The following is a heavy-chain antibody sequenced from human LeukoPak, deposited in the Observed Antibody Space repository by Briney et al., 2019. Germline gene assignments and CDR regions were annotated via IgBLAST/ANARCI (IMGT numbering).Heavy chain of an antibody. J-gene: IGHJ3*02. CDR1: GGTFSSYA. D-gene: IGHD3-22*01. V-gene: IGHV1-69*05. CDR2: IIPIFGTA. CDR3: ASGYDSSGYYYLVAFDI. Sequence: ASVTVSCKASGGTFSSYAISWVRQAPGQGLEWMGGIIPIFGTANYAQKFQGRVTITTDESTSTAYMELSSLRSEDTAVYYCASGYDSSGYYYLVAFDIWGQGAMVTVSS.